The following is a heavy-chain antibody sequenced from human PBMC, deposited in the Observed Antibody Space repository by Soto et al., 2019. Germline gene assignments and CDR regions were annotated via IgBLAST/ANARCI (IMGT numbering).Heavy chain of an antibody. J-gene: IGHJ4*02. CDR3: ARGSHPVLRFLEWLFDY. CDR1: GYTFTSYD. D-gene: IGHD3-3*01. CDR2: MNPNSGNT. V-gene: IGHV1-8*01. Sequence: ASVKVSCKASGYTFTSYDINWVRQATGQGLEWMGWMNPNSGNTGYAQKFQGRVTMTRNTSISTAYMELSSLRSEDTAVYYCARGSHPVLRFLEWLFDYWGQGTLVTVSS.